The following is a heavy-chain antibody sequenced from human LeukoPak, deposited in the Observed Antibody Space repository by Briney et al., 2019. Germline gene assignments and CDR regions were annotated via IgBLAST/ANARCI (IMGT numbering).Heavy chain of an antibody. CDR3: AKDPEAFSSGMEYFQH. CDR2: ISYDGSNK. Sequence: GGSLRLSCAASGFTFSSYAMHWVRQAPGKGLEWVAVISYDGSNKYYADSVKGRFTISRDNSKNTLYLQMNSMRAEDTAVYYCAKDPEAFSSGMEYFQHWGQGTLVTVSS. CDR1: GFTFSSYA. J-gene: IGHJ1*01. V-gene: IGHV3-30-3*01. D-gene: IGHD3-3*02.